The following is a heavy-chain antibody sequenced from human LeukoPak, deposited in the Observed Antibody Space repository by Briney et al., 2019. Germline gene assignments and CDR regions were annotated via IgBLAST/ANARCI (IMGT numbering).Heavy chain of an antibody. CDR1: GFIFSSYA. D-gene: IGHD2-15*01. Sequence: GGSLRLSCATSGFIFSSYAMSWVRQSPGKGLEWVSGISGSGGNTYYADSVKGRFTISRDNSKNTLYLEMNSLRVEDTAIYYCAKGRVSGGLFYFDYWGQGTLVTVSS. CDR2: ISGSGGNT. V-gene: IGHV3-23*01. CDR3: AKGRVSGGLFYFDY. J-gene: IGHJ4*02.